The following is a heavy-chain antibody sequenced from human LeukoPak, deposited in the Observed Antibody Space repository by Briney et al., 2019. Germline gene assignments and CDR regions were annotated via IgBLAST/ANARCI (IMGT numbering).Heavy chain of an antibody. V-gene: IGHV3-48*01. CDR1: GFTFSDYS. CDR2: ISSGSSAK. Sequence: PGGSLRLSCAASGFTFSDYSINWVRQAPGKGLKWVSYISSGSSAKYYADSVEGRFTISRDNARNSLYLQMNNLRVEDTAVYYCARDLRFGDSGSYWGQGTLVTVSS. CDR3: ARDLRFGDSGSY. D-gene: IGHD3-16*01. J-gene: IGHJ4*02.